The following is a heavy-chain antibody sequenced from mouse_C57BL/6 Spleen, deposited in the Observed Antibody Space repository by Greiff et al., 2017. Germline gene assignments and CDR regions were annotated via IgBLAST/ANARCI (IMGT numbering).Heavy chain of an antibody. CDR2: ISNGCGSI. V-gene: IGHV5-12*01. CDR1: GFTFRDYY. CDR3: ARRWFAY. J-gene: IGHJ3*01. Sequence: EVKLVESGGGLVQPGGSLKLSCAASGFTFRDYYMYWVRQTPEKGLEWVAYISNGCGSIYYPDPVKGRFTISRDNAKNTLYLQMSRLKSEDTAMYYYARRWFAYWGQGTLVTVSA.